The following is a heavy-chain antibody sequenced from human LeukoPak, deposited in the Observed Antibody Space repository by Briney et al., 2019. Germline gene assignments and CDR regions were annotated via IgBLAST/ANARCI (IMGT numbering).Heavy chain of an antibody. CDR1: GDSVSSNSVG. Sequence: SQTLSLTCAISGDSVSSNSVGWNWIRQSPSRGLEWLGRTFYRSKWYNNYAVSVKSRIIINPDTSKIQFSLQLNSVTPEDTAVYYCARGNTMVRGALQSEYFQHWGQGTLVTVSS. J-gene: IGHJ1*01. CDR3: ARGNTMVRGALQSEYFQH. CDR2: TFYRSKWYN. V-gene: IGHV6-1*01. D-gene: IGHD3-10*01.